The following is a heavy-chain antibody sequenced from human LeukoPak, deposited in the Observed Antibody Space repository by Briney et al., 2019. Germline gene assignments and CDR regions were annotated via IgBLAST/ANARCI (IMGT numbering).Heavy chain of an antibody. Sequence: GGSLRLSCAASGFTFSSYAMHWVRQAPGKGLEWVAVISYDGSNKYYADSVKGRFTISRDNSKNTLYLQMNSLRAEDTAVYYCARDAEHQYNWNDDGDYWGQGTLVTVSS. CDR2: ISYDGSNK. V-gene: IGHV3-30-3*01. D-gene: IGHD1-20*01. CDR3: ARDAEHQYNWNDDGDY. CDR1: GFTFSSYA. J-gene: IGHJ4*02.